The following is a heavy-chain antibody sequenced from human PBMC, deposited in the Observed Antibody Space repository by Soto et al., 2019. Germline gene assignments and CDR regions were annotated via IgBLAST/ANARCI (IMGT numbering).Heavy chain of an antibody. V-gene: IGHV1-18*01. Sequence: QVQLVQSGAELKKPGASVKVSCKASGYTFRNYGINWVRQAPGQGLEWMGWISAYNGNTTYAQTLQGRVTMATDTPTSTAYMELRSLKSDDPAVYYCARDGRQFVPNSDNFEVWGQGTTVTVSA. J-gene: IGHJ3*01. CDR1: GYTFRNYG. CDR3: ARDGRQFVPNSDNFEV. D-gene: IGHD6-6*01. CDR2: ISAYNGNT.